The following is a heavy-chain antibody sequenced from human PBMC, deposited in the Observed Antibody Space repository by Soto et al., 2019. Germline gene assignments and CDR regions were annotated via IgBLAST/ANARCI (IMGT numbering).Heavy chain of an antibody. CDR3: ARESAVGHY. V-gene: IGHV3-66*01. CDR2: IYNGGST. Sequence: GGSLRLSCAASGFTVSNNYMYWVRQAPGKGLEWVSSIYNGGSTYYADSVKGRFTISRDNSKNMMDLQMNSLRAEDTAVYYCARESAVGHYWGQGNLVTVSS. J-gene: IGHJ4*02. D-gene: IGHD2-15*01. CDR1: GFTVSNNY.